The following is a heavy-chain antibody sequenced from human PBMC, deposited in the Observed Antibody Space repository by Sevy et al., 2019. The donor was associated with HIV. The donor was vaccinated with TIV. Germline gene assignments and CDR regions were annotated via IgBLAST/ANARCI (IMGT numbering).Heavy chain of an antibody. Sequence: GGSLRLSCAASGFTFSSYSMSWVRQAPGKGLEWVSSISSSSSYIYYADSVKGRFTISRDNAKNSLYLQMNSLRAEDTAVYYCARDVGSPYYYDSSGYYDYWGQGTLVTVSS. J-gene: IGHJ4*02. D-gene: IGHD3-22*01. V-gene: IGHV3-21*01. CDR1: GFTFSSYS. CDR3: ARDVGSPYYYDSSGYYDY. CDR2: ISSSSSYI.